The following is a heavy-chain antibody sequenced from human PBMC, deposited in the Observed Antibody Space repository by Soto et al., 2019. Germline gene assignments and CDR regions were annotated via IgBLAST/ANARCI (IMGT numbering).Heavy chain of an antibody. CDR1: GFTFSSYG. J-gene: IGHJ6*03. V-gene: IGHV3-30*18. Sequence: GGSLRLSCAASGFTFSSYGMLWVRQAPGKGLEWVAVISYDGSNKYYADSVKGRFTISRDNSKNTLYLQMNSLRAEDTAVYYCAKDRGTIFGVVLNYMDVWGKGTTVTVSS. CDR3: AKDRGTIFGVVLNYMDV. CDR2: ISYDGSNK. D-gene: IGHD3-3*01.